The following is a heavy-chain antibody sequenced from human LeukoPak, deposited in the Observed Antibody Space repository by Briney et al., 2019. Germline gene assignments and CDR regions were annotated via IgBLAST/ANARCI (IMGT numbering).Heavy chain of an antibody. Sequence: PGGSLRLSCSASGFTFSSYGMSWVRQAPGKGLEWVSGISGSGGTTYYADSVKGRFTISRDNSKNTLYLQMNSLRAEDTAVYYCAKANSITIFGVISPVDEWGEGTLVTVPS. V-gene: IGHV3-23*01. CDR1: GFTFSSYG. J-gene: IGHJ4*02. CDR3: AKANSITIFGVISPVDE. D-gene: IGHD3-3*01. CDR2: ISGSGGTT.